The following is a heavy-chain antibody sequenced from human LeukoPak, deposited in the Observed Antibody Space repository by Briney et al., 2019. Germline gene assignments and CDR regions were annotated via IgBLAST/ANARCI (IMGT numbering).Heavy chain of an antibody. Sequence: GGSLRLSCAASGFTFSSYAMSWVRQAPGKGLEWVSAISGSGGSTYYADSVKGRFTISRDNSKNTLYLQMNSLRAEDTAVYYCAKDLGRYYYDRSGYYQEVYWGQGTLVTVSS. V-gene: IGHV3-23*01. CDR2: ISGSGGST. J-gene: IGHJ4*02. D-gene: IGHD3-22*01. CDR3: AKDLGRYYYDRSGYYQEVY. CDR1: GFTFSSYA.